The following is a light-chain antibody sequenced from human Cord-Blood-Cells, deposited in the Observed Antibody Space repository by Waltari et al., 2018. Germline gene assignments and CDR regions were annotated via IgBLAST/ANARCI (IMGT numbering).Light chain of an antibody. V-gene: IGKV3D-11*02. Sequence: IMQPHLPAPLSFSSGKIATLSCRASKSVSSYLAWYQQKPGQAPRLLIYDASNRATGIPARFSGSGPGTDFTLTISSLEPEDFAVYYCQQRSNWPYTFGQGTKLEIK. CDR2: DAS. CDR1: KSVSSY. J-gene: IGKJ2*01. CDR3: QQRSNWPYT.